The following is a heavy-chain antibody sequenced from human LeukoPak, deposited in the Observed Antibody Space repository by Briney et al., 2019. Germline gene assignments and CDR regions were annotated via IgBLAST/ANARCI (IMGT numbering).Heavy chain of an antibody. CDR2: IYYSGTT. Sequence: PSETLSLTCSVSGGSVSSSSYYWSWIRQPPGQGLEWIAYIYYSGTTNYNPSLKSRVTISVDTSKNQFSLKLSSVTAADTAVYYCARDYRQYYDILTGYYRGRWFDPWGQGTLVTVSS. V-gene: IGHV4-61*01. J-gene: IGHJ5*02. D-gene: IGHD3-9*01. CDR1: GGSVSSSSYY. CDR3: ARDYRQYYDILTGYYRGRWFDP.